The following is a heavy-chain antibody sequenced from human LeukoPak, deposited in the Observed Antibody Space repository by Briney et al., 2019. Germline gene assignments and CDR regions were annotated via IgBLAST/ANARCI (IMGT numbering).Heavy chain of an antibody. Sequence: GGSLRLSCAASGFTFSSYAMSWVRQAPGKGLEWVSAISGSGGSTYYADSVKGRFTISSDNSKNTLYLQMNSLRAEDTAVYYCAKVGVEQQLGWRFRWFDPWGQGTLVTVSS. D-gene: IGHD6-13*01. V-gene: IGHV3-23*01. CDR3: AKVGVEQQLGWRFRWFDP. J-gene: IGHJ5*02. CDR2: ISGSGGST. CDR1: GFTFSSYA.